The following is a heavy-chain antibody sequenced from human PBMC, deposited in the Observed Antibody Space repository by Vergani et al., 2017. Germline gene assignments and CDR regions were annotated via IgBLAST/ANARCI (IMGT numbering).Heavy chain of an antibody. Sequence: QVQLVQSGAEVKKPGASVKVSCKTSGYTFTGYYMHWVRQAPGQGLEWMGWINPRSGGTNYAQKFQGRVTMTREPSISTDYMELSGLRSDDTAVYYCARDGCSGDCFWGAIDYWGQGTLVTVSS. CDR3: ARDGCSGDCFWGAIDY. D-gene: IGHD2-21*02. V-gene: IGHV1-2*02. CDR1: GYTFTGYY. J-gene: IGHJ4*02. CDR2: INPRSGGT.